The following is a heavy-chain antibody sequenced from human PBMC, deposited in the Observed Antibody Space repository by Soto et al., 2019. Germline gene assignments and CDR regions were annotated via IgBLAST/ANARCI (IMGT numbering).Heavy chain of an antibody. J-gene: IGHJ5*02. CDR3: ARMATFGSFNWFDP. CDR2: MNPGSGDT. CDR1: GYSFTNND. Sequence: ASVKVSCKASGYSFTNNDVSWVRQASGQGLEWMGWMNPGSGDTGYAQKFQGRVTMTRDISIATAYMELSSLRSDDTAIYYCARMATFGSFNWFDPWGQLTLFTTCS. V-gene: IGHV1-8*01. D-gene: IGHD3-16*01.